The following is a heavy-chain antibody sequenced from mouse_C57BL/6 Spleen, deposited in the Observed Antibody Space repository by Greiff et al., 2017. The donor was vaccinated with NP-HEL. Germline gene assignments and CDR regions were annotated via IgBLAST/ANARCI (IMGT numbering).Heavy chain of an antibody. CDR3: ARDPLDGYFDY. V-gene: IGHV5-16*01. Sequence: EVQVVESEGGLVQPGSSLKLSCTASGFTFSDYYMAWVRQVPEKGLEWVATINYDGSSTYYLDSLKSRFIISRDNAKNSLYLQMSSLKSEDTATYYCARDPLDGYFDYWGQGNTLTVSS. CDR2: INYDGSST. CDR1: GFTFSDYY. D-gene: IGHD2-3*01. J-gene: IGHJ2*01.